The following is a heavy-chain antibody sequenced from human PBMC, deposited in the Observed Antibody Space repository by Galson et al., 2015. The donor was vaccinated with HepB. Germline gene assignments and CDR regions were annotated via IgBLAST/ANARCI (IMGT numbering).Heavy chain of an antibody. J-gene: IGHJ4*02. Sequence: SLRLSCAASGFSFSVSAMRWLRHSPGKGPEWVSAVTGSGDTTFYADSVKGRFTISRDNSRNTVLLQMNSLRAEDTAIYYCAKMQGFFDYWGQGTLVTVSS. CDR2: VTGSGDTT. CDR3: AKMQGFFDY. V-gene: IGHV3-23*01. CDR1: GFSFSVSA.